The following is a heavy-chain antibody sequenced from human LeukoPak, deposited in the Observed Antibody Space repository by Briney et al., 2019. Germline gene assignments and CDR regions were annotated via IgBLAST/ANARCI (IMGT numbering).Heavy chain of an antibody. J-gene: IGHJ4*02. V-gene: IGHV3-23*01. CDR3: ARESRDGYRIDY. CDR1: GFTFNNYA. Sequence: PGGSLRLSCAASGFTFNNYAMNWVRQAPGEGLQWVSGIGAGGTYTYYADSVKGRLTISRDNSKNTLYLQMNSLRAEDTAVYYCARESRDGYRIDYWGQGTLVTVSS. CDR2: IGAGGTYT. D-gene: IGHD5-24*01.